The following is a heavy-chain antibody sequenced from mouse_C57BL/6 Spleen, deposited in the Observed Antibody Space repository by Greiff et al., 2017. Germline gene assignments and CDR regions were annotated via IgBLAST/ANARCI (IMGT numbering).Heavy chain of an antibody. V-gene: IGHV1-54*01. J-gene: IGHJ1*03. D-gene: IGHD3-3*01. CDR3: ARGTGIWYFDV. CDR1: GYAFTNYL. CDR2: INPGSGGT. Sequence: QVQLQQSGAELVRPGTSVKVSCKASGYAFTNYLIEWVKQRPGQGLEWIGVINPGSGGTNYNEKFKGKATLTADKYSSTAYMQLSSLTSEDSAVYFCARGTGIWYFDVWGTGTTVTVSS.